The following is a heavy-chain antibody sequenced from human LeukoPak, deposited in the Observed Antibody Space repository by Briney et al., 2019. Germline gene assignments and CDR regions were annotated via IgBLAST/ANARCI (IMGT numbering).Heavy chain of an antibody. V-gene: IGHV1-2*02. Sequence: GASVKVSCKASGYTFTGYYMHWVRQAPGQGLEWMGWINPNSGGTNYAQKFQGRVTMTRVTSISTAYMELSRLRSDDTAVYYCARELRFLEWAPRPSPYPWFDPWGQGTLVTVSS. CDR2: INPNSGGT. CDR1: GYTFTGYY. J-gene: IGHJ5*02. D-gene: IGHD3-3*01. CDR3: ARELRFLEWAPRPSPYPWFDP.